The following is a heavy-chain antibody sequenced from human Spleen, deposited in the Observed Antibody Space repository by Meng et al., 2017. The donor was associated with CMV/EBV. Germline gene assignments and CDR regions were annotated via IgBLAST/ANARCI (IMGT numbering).Heavy chain of an antibody. J-gene: IGHJ4*02. CDR3: MLDPELLLN. D-gene: IGHD2-15*01. V-gene: IGHV3-30*02. CDR1: AFTFRTYG. CDR2: IRYDGSNR. Sequence: LRLSFAPSAFTFRTYGMHWVRQAPGKWLEWVAFIRYDGSNRSYVDSVKGRFTISRDNSENTLYLQMHSLRAEDTCVYYCMLDPELLLNWGQGTLVTVSS.